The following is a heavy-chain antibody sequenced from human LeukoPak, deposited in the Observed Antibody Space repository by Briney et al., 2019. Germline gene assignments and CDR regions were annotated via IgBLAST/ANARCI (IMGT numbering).Heavy chain of an antibody. CDR2: TYYSGST. J-gene: IGHJ4*02. CDR1: GGSISSSSYY. D-gene: IGHD3-16*01. CDR3: ASLHYDYVFSFQWGGSYYFDY. Sequence: SETLSLTCTVSGGSISSSSYYWGWIRQPPGKGLEWIGSTYYSGSTYYNPSLKSRVTISVDTSKNQFSLKLSSVTAADTAVYYCASLHYDYVFSFQWGGSYYFDYWGQGTLVTVSS. V-gene: IGHV4-39*01.